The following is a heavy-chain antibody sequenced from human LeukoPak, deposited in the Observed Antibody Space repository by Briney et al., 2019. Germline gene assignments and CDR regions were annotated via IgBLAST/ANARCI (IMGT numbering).Heavy chain of an antibody. CDR1: GYTFTSYD. D-gene: IGHD2-15*01. CDR2: MNPNSGNT. CDR3: ARVRSGGSCYSVPCPFDP. Sequence: ASVKVSRKASGYTFTSYDINWVRQATGQGLEWMGWMNPNSGNTGYAQKFQGRVTMTRNTSISTAYMELSSLRSEDTAVYYCARVRSGGSCYSVPCPFDPWGQGTLVTVSS. J-gene: IGHJ5*02. V-gene: IGHV1-8*01.